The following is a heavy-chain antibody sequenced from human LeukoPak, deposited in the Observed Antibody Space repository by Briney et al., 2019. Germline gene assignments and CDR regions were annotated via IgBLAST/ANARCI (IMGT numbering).Heavy chain of an antibody. CDR2: INLRDSYT. CDR3: ARSDNGERR. Sequence: GESLKISFQGSGYTFTSYWISWVRQMPGQGLEWMGRINLRDSYTNYSPSFQGRVTISADKSISTAYLQWSSLEASDTAMYFCARSDNGERRWGQGTLVTVSS. J-gene: IGHJ4*02. CDR1: GYTFTSYW. V-gene: IGHV5-10-1*01. D-gene: IGHD4-17*01.